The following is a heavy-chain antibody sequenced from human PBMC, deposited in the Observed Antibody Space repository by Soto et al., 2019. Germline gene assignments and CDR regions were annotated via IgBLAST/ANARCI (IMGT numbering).Heavy chain of an antibody. CDR2: INPNSGGT. CDR1: GYTFTGYY. D-gene: IGHD3-16*02. Sequence: ASVKVSCKASGYTFTGYYMHWVRQAPGQGLEWMGWINPNSGGTNYAQKFQGWVTMTRDTSISTAYMELSRLRSDDTAVYYCARTNCDYIWGSYRYRGAFDIWGQGTMVTVSS. V-gene: IGHV1-2*04. J-gene: IGHJ3*02. CDR3: ARTNCDYIWGSYRYRGAFDI.